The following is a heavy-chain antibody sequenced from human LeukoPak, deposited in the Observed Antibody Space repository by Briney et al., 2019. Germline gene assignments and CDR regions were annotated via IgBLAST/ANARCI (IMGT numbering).Heavy chain of an antibody. J-gene: IGHJ5*02. CDR2: IYYSGST. V-gene: IGHV4-39*07. CDR3: ARDVLIDVPAAMDGWFDP. CDR1: GGSISSSSYY. D-gene: IGHD2-2*01. Sequence: SGTLSLTCTVSGGSISSSSYYWGWIRQPPGKGLEWIGSIYYSGSTYYNPSLKSRVAISVDTSKNQFSLKLSSVTAADTAVYYCARDVLIDVPAAMDGWFDPWGQGTLVTVSS.